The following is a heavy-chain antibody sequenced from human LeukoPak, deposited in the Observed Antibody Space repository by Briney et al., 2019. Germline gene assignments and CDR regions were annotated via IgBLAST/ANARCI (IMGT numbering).Heavy chain of an antibody. D-gene: IGHD1-14*01. J-gene: IGHJ4*02. CDR2: INPDESAK. Sequence: PGGSLRLSCAASGFTFSTSWMTWVRQAPGKGLEWVANINPDESAKNYVGFVQGRFTISRDNAKNSVYLQMSSLRAEDTAVYFCARDVAYNAFDYWGQGTLVTVSS. V-gene: IGHV3-7*01. CDR3: ARDVAYNAFDY. CDR1: GFTFSTSW.